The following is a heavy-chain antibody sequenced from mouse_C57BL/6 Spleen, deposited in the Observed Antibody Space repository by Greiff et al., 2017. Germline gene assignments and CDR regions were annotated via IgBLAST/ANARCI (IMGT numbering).Heavy chain of an antibody. V-gene: IGHV7-3*01. CDR1: GFTFTDYY. J-gene: IGHJ4*01. CDR2: IRNKANGYTT. D-gene: IGHD2-5*01. Sequence: EVKVVESGGGLVQPGGSLSLSCAASGFTFTDYYMSWVRQPPGKALEWLGFIRNKANGYTTEYSASVKGRFTISRDNSQSILYLQMNALRAEDSATYYCARADYSNYYYAMDYWGQGTSVTVSS. CDR3: ARADYSNYYYAMDY.